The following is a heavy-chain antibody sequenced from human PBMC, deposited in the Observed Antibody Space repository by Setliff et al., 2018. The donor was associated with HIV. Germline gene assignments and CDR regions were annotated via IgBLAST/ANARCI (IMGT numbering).Heavy chain of an antibody. Sequence: GESLTISCAASGFTFSIYEMNWVRQAPGKGLEGVSYMTASGSTIYYADPVKGRFTVSRDNAKNSLYLQMNSLRAEDTAIYYCVREMPGPPGALDLWGHGTMVTVSS. CDR2: MTASGSTI. D-gene: IGHD7-27*01. CDR1: GFTFSIYE. CDR3: VREMPGPPGALDL. J-gene: IGHJ3*01. V-gene: IGHV3-48*03.